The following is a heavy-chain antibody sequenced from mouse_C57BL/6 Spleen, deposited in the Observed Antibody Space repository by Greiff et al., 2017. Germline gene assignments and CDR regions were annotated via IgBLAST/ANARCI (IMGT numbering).Heavy chain of an antibody. Sequence: QVQLQQSGAELARPGASVKLSCKASGYTFTSYGISWVKQRTGQGLEWIGEIYPRSGNTYYNEKFKGKATLTADKSSSTAYMELRSLTSEDSAVYFCARWDSSGYVRGRDYWGQGTTLTVSS. D-gene: IGHD3-2*02. J-gene: IGHJ2*01. CDR1: GYTFTSYG. CDR2: IYPRSGNT. CDR3: ARWDSSGYVRGRDY. V-gene: IGHV1-81*01.